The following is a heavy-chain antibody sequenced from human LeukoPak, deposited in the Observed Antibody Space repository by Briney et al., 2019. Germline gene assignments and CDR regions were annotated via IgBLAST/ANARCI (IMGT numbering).Heavy chain of an antibody. J-gene: IGHJ4*02. D-gene: IGHD1-1*01. CDR2: INHSGST. V-gene: IGHV4-34*01. Sequence: SETLSLTCAVYGGSFCGYYWSWIRQPPGKGLEWIGEINHSGSTNYNPSLKSRVTISVDTSKNQFSLKLSSVTAADTAVYYCASGWYISPRFDYWGQGTLGTVSS. CDR3: ASGWYISPRFDY. CDR1: GGSFCGYY.